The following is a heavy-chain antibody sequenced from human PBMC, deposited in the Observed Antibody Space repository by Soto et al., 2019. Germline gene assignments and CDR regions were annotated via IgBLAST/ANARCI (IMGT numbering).Heavy chain of an antibody. Sequence: ASVKVSCKASGYTFTSYDINWVRQATGQGLEWMGWMNPNSGNTGYAQKFQGRVTMTRNTSISTAYMELSSLRSEDTAVYYCAREYCSSTSCPSYYYYYMDVWGKGTTVTVSS. CDR2: MNPNSGNT. CDR3: AREYCSSTSCPSYYYYYMDV. J-gene: IGHJ6*03. V-gene: IGHV1-8*01. D-gene: IGHD2-2*01. CDR1: GYTFTSYD.